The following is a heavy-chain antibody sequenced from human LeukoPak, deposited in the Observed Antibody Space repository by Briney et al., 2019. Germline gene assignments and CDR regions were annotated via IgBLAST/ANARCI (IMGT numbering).Heavy chain of an antibody. CDR2: IYSGGST. CDR1: GFTVSSNY. D-gene: IGHD3-10*01. J-gene: IGHJ4*02. CDR3: VRYASGRGFDY. V-gene: IGHV3-53*05. Sequence: GGSLRLSCAASGFTVSSNYMSWVRQAPGKGLEWVSVIYSGGSTYYADSVKGRFTISRDNSKNTLYLQMNSLRAEDTAVYYCVRYASGRGFDYWGQGTLVTVSS.